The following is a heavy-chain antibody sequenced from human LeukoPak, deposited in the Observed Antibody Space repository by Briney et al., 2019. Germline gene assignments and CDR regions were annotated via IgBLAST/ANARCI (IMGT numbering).Heavy chain of an antibody. CDR1: GYTFTSYE. CDR2: MNPNSGNT. D-gene: IGHD2-21*02. CDR3: ASSVVTAMGWFDP. J-gene: IGHJ5*02. Sequence: ASVKVSFKASGYTFTSYEINWVGQATGQGLEWMGWMNPNSGNTGYAQKFQGRVTITSNTSLSTAYMELSSLRSEDTAVYYCASSVVTAMGWFDPWGQGTLVTVSS. V-gene: IGHV1-8*01.